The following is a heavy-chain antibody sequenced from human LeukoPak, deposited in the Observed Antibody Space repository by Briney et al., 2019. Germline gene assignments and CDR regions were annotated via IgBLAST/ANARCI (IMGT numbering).Heavy chain of an antibody. J-gene: IGHJ4*02. CDR3: ARGIVVVIGYFDY. Sequence: SQTLSLTWTVSGGSISSGGYYWSWIRQHPGKGLEWIGYIYYSGSTYYNPSLKSRVTISVDTSKNQFSLKLSSVTAADTAVYYCARGIVVVIGYFDYWGQGTLVTVSS. D-gene: IGHD3-22*01. V-gene: IGHV4-31*02. CDR1: GGSISSGGYY. CDR2: IYYSGST.